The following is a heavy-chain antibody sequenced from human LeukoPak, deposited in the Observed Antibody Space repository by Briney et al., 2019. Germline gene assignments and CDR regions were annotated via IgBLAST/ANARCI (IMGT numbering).Heavy chain of an antibody. Sequence: SETLSVTCVFYVGSFLGYYWSWIRQPPGRGVEGIGEINHSGSTNYNPSLMCRVTISVDTSKNQFFLKLSSATAASTAVDYIARVIRFSYGYLYYYYGMGVWGQGTTVTVSS. V-gene: IGHV4-34*01. D-gene: IGHD5-18*01. CDR1: VGSFLGYY. CDR2: INHSGST. CDR3: ARVIRFSYGYLYYYYGMGV. J-gene: IGHJ6*02.